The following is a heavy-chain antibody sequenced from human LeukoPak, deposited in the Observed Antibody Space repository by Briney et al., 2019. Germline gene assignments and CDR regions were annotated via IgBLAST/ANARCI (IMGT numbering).Heavy chain of an antibody. Sequence: PSETLSLTCTVSGGSISSSSYYWGWIRQPPGKGLEWIGSIYYSGSTYYNPSLKSRVTISVDTSKNQFSLKLSSVTAADTAVYYCARRITFGGVIVIEWFDPWGQGTLVTVSS. D-gene: IGHD3-16*02. V-gene: IGHV4-39*07. CDR1: GGSISSSSYY. CDR3: ARRITFGGVIVIEWFDP. CDR2: IYYSGST. J-gene: IGHJ5*02.